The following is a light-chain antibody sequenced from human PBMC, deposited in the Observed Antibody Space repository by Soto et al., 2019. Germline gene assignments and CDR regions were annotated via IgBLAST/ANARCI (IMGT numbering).Light chain of an antibody. CDR3: SSFTSSTTLV. V-gene: IGLV2-14*03. CDR2: DVS. Sequence: SALTQPASVSGSPGQSITISCTGTSSDVGGYNYVSWYQQLPDKAPKLMIYDVSDRPSGVSYRFSGSKSGNTASLTISGLQAEDEADYYCSSFTSSTTLVFGTGTKLTVL. J-gene: IGLJ1*01. CDR1: SSDVGGYNY.